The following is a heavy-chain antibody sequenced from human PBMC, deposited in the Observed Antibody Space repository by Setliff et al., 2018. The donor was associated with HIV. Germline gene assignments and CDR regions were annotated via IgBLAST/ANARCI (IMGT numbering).Heavy chain of an antibody. V-gene: IGHV3-33*03. CDR1: GFTFSNYA. CDR3: AKAPPYYYYMDV. CDR2: IWFDGSNK. Sequence: GGSLRLSCAASGFTFSNYAMHWVRQVPGRGPEWVAVIWFDGSNKYYADSVRGRFTISRDKSKNTLHLQMNSLRAEDTAVYYCAKAPPYYYYMDVWGKGTTVTVSS. J-gene: IGHJ6*03.